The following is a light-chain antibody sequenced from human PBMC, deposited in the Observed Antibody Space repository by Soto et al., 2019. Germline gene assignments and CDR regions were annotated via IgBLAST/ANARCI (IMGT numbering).Light chain of an antibody. CDR2: GSS. J-gene: IGLJ1*01. Sequence: QSVLTQPPSVSRAPGQRVTISCTGSSSNIGAGYDAHWYQQLPGTAPKLLIYGSSNRPSGVPDRFSGSKSGTSASLAITGLQPEDEADYYCQSYDSSLGGNYVFGTGTKVTVL. V-gene: IGLV1-40*01. CDR3: QSYDSSLGGNYV. CDR1: SSNIGAGYD.